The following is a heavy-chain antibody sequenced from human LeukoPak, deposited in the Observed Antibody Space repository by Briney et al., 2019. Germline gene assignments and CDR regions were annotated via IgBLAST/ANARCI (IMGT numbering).Heavy chain of an antibody. D-gene: IGHD7-27*01. J-gene: IGHJ1*01. CDR2: IRSKANSYAT. CDR1: GFTFSGSA. Sequence: GWSLRLSCAASGFTFSGSAMHWVRQASGKGLEWVGRIRSKANSYATAYAESVKGRFTISRDDPKNTAYLQMNSLKTEDTAVYYCSSTDWGYFQHWGQGTLVTVST. CDR3: SSTDWGYFQH. V-gene: IGHV3-73*01.